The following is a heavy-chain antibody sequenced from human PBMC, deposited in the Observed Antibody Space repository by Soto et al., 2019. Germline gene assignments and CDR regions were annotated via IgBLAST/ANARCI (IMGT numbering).Heavy chain of an antibody. Sequence: SETLSLTCTVSGGSISSGGYYWSWIRQHPGKGLEWIGYIYYSGSTYYNPSLKSRVTISVDTSKNQFSLKLSSVTAADTAVYYCARVGDRYYYYGMDVWGQGTTVTV. CDR1: GGSISSGGYY. V-gene: IGHV4-31*03. J-gene: IGHJ6*02. CDR2: IYYSGST. CDR3: ARVGDRYYYYGMDV. D-gene: IGHD3-16*01.